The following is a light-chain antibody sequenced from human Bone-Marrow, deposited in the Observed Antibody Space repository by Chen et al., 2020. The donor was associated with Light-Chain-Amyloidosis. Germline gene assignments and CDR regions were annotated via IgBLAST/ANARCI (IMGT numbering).Light chain of an antibody. CDR3: QSADSSGTYEVI. J-gene: IGLJ2*01. CDR1: DLPTKY. CDR2: RDT. Sequence: SYYLTQPPSVLASPRQTARITCSGDDLPTKYAYWYQQKPGQAPVLVIHRDTERPSGISERFSGSSSGTTATLTISGVQAEDEADYHCQSADSSGTYEVIFGGRTKLTVL. V-gene: IGLV3-25*03.